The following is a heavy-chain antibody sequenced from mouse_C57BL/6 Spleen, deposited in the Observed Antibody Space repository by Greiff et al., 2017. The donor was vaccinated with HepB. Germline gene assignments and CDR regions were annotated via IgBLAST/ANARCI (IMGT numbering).Heavy chain of an antibody. CDR3: VRHDGDAFAY. D-gene: IGHD3-3*01. CDR2: IRSKSNNYAT. V-gene: IGHV10-1*01. Sequence: EVQRVESGGGLVQPKGSLKLSCAASGFSFNTYAMNWVRQAPGKGLEWVARIRSKSNNYATYYADSVKDRFTISRDDSESMLSLQMNNLKTEDTAMYYWVRHDGDAFAYWGQGTLVTVSA. CDR1: GFSFNTYA. J-gene: IGHJ3*01.